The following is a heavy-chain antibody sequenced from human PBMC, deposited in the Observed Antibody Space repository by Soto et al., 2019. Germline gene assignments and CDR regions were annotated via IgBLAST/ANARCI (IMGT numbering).Heavy chain of an antibody. J-gene: IGHJ6*01. D-gene: IGHD5-18*01. CDR2: FSYTGST. CDR3: ASLNTYGEIYSYYGLDV. Sequence: SETLSLTCSVSGGSMNAKNYYWGWIRRPPGRGLEWIGSFSYTGSTYYNPSLKSRVTISVDTSKSQFSLKLSSVAAADSSVYYCASLNTYGEIYSYYGLDVWGQGTTVTVSS. V-gene: IGHV4-39*01. CDR1: GGSMNAKNYY.